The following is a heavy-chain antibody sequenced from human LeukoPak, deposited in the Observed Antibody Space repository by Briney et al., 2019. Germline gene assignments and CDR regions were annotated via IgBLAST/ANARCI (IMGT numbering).Heavy chain of an antibody. CDR1: GESFSGYY. J-gene: IGHJ4*02. D-gene: IGHD6-19*01. V-gene: IGHV4-34*01. Sequence: PSETLSLTCAVYGESFSGYYWSWIRQPPGKGREWIGEINHSGSNNYNPSLKSRVTISVDTSKNQFSLKLSSVTAADTAVYYCARGRFPYSSGWYLLNWGQGTLVTVSS. CDR3: ARGRFPYSSGWYLLN. CDR2: INHSGSN.